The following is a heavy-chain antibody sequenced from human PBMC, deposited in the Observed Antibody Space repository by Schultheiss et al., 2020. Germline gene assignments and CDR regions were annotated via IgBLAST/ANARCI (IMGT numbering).Heavy chain of an antibody. CDR3: AKGLSSTSCYNY. D-gene: IGHD2-2*02. CDR1: GFTFSNAW. Sequence: GGSLRLSCAASGFTFSNAWMSWVRQAPGKGLEWVGRIRSKANNYATAYAASVKGRFTISRDDSKNTAYLQMDSLRAEDTAVYYCAKGLSSTSCYNYWGQGTLGTVSA. V-gene: IGHV3-73*01. J-gene: IGHJ4*02. CDR2: IRSKANNYAT.